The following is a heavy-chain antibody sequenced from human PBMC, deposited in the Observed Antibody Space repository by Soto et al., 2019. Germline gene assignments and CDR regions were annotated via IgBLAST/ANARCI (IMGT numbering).Heavy chain of an antibody. Sequence: QVQLVQSGAEVKKPGASVKVSCKASGYTFTSYGISWVRQAPGQGLEWMGWISAYNGNTNYAQKLQGRGTMTTDTSTSTAYMELRSLRSDDTAVYYCARSSGIHEGVLVSYYYYGMDVWGQGTTVTVSS. CDR2: ISAYNGNT. CDR3: ARSSGIHEGVLVSYYYYGMDV. V-gene: IGHV1-18*01. J-gene: IGHJ6*02. CDR1: GYTFTSYG. D-gene: IGHD3-22*01.